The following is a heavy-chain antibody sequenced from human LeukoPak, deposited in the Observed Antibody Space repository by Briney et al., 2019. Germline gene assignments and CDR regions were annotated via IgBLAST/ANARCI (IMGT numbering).Heavy chain of an antibody. CDR2: IYYSGST. CDR1: GGSISSYY. D-gene: IGHD3-3*01. Sequence: SETLSLTCTVSGGSISSYYWSWIRQPPRKGLEWIGYIYYSGSTNYNPSLKSRVTISVDTSKNQFSLKLSSVTAADTAVYYCAREGRFLEWSYYYYMDVWGKGTTVTVSS. J-gene: IGHJ6*03. CDR3: AREGRFLEWSYYYYMDV. V-gene: IGHV4-59*01.